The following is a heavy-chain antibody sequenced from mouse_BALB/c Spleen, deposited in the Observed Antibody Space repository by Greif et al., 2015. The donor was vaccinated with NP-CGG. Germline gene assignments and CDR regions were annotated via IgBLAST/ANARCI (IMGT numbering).Heavy chain of an antibody. CDR3: SRDYYLSIYASMDY. Sequence: VKLVESGPGLVAPSKSLSITCTVSGFSLTGYGVNWVRQPPGRGLEWLGMIWGDGRTGYNSALKFRLSIRKDNSKSQIFLKMNSLQTYDTARYYISRDYYLSIYASMDYWVQRTSLTVSS. V-gene: IGHV2-6-7*01. CDR1: GFSLTGYG. D-gene: IGHD1-1*01. CDR2: IWGDGRT. J-gene: IGHJ4*01.